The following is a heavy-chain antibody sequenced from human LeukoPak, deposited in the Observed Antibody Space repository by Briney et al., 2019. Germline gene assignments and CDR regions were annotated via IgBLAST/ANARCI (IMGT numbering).Heavy chain of an antibody. J-gene: IGHJ4*02. CDR2: ISWNSGNI. CDR1: GFTFDDYA. Sequence: GGSLRLSCAASGFTFDDYAMHWVRQAPGKGLEWVSSISWNSGNIVYADSVKGRFTISRDNAKNSLYLQMNSLRAEDTAVYYCAREGKYPTIVATIVYFDYWGQGTLVTVSS. CDR3: AREGKYPTIVATIVYFDY. D-gene: IGHD5-12*01. V-gene: IGHV3-9*01.